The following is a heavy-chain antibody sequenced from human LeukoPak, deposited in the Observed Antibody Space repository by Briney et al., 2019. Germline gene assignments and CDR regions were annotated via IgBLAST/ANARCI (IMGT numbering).Heavy chain of an antibody. Sequence: AGGSLRLSCAASGFTFTNYWMAWVRQAPGKGLEWVANINADGSVEYLVDSVQGRFSISRDNAKDQLYLQMNSLRAEDTAVYYCATYRVSHGMDVCGQGTTVTVSS. J-gene: IGHJ6*02. CDR1: GFTFTNYW. D-gene: IGHD3-16*02. V-gene: IGHV3-7*01. CDR2: INADGSVE. CDR3: ATYRVSHGMDV.